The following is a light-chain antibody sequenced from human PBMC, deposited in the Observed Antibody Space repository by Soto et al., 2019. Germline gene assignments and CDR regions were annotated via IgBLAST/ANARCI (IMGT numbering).Light chain of an antibody. CDR1: QGIAPY. Sequence: DVQMTQSPSSLSAFVGDRVTITCRASQGIAPYLAWFQQKPGKVPKLLIYATSTLQSGVPSRFSGSGSGTVFTPTINSLQPEDVGTYYCKKYNSPPLTFGGGTKVEIK. V-gene: IGKV1-27*01. CDR3: KKYNSPPLT. J-gene: IGKJ4*01. CDR2: ATS.